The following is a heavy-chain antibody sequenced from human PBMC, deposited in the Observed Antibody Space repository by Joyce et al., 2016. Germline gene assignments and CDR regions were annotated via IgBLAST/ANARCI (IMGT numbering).Heavy chain of an antibody. D-gene: IGHD2-2*01. V-gene: IGHV6-1*01. CDR3: ARGTRSTHDR. J-gene: IGHJ4*02. CDR2: TYYNSKWYS. Sequence: QVHLQQSGPGLVKPSQTLSLTCAISGDSLSSGGTAWNWIRQSPSRGLEWVGRTYYNSKWYSDYAVSVKSRITINPDTSKNQFSLQLTSVTPEDTAVYYCARGTRSTHDRWGQGTLVTVSS. CDR1: GDSLSSGGTA.